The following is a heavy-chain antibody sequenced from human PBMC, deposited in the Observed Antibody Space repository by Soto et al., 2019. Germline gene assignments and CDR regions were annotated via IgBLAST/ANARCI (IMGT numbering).Heavy chain of an antibody. CDR3: ARDQDIVVVPAADIRYYYGMDV. J-gene: IGHJ6*02. V-gene: IGHV1-69*13. Sequence: SVKVSCKASGGTFSSYAISWVRQAPGQGLEWMGGIIPIFGTANYAQKFQGRVTITADESTSTAYMELSSLRSEDTAVYYCARDQDIVVVPAADIRYYYGMDVWGQGTTVTVSS. D-gene: IGHD2-2*01. CDR1: GGTFSSYA. CDR2: IIPIFGTA.